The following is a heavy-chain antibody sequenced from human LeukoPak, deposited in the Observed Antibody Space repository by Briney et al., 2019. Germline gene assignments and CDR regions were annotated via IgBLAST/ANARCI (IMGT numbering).Heavy chain of an antibody. CDR3: TRDLVTVTKGFDI. CDR2: IYTSGST. Sequence: SETLSLTCTVSGGSISSYYWSWIRQPAGKGLEWIGRIYTSGSTNYNPSLKSRATMSVDTSKNQFSLELSSVTAADTAVYYCTRDLVTVTKGFDIWGQGTMVSVSS. V-gene: IGHV4-4*07. CDR1: GGSISSYY. J-gene: IGHJ3*02. D-gene: IGHD4-17*01.